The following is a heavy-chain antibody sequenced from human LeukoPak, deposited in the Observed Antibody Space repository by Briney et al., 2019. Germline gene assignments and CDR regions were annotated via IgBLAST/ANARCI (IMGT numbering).Heavy chain of an antibody. CDR3: AKDSLPHFIVGATFLDY. Sequence: GGSLRLSCAASGFTFDDYAMHWVRQAPGKGLEWVSLISWDGGSTYYADSVKGRFTISRDNSKNSLYLQMNSLRTEDTALYYCAKDSLPHFIVGATFLDYWGQGTLVTVSS. V-gene: IGHV3-43D*03. CDR2: ISWDGGST. CDR1: GFTFDDYA. J-gene: IGHJ4*02. D-gene: IGHD1-26*01.